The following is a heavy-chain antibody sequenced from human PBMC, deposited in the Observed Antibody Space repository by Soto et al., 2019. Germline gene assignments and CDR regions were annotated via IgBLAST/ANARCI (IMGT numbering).Heavy chain of an antibody. Sequence: PSQXLSLTCAISGDSVCSYSAAWNWIRHTPSIGLEWLGRTYYKSKWYNNYAVSVKSRVTINPDTSKNQFSLQLNSVTPEDTAIYYCARGSWDDVSGHFYMDVWGKGTTVTVSS. V-gene: IGHV6-1*01. J-gene: IGHJ6*03. CDR2: TYYKSKWYN. CDR1: GDSVCSYSAA. CDR3: ARGSWDDVSGHFYMDV. D-gene: IGHD5-12*01.